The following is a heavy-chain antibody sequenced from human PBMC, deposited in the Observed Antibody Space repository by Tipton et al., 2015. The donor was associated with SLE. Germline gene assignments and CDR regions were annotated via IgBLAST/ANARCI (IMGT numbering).Heavy chain of an antibody. D-gene: IGHD1-1*01. CDR1: GGSVSSSSYY. CDR3: ASGNPVMPL. Sequence: TLSLTCTVSGGSVSSSSYYWGWIRQPPGKGLEWIGYIYYTGSTNYNPSLKSRVAMSVDMSKNQFSLKLTSVTAADTAVYYCASGNPVMPLWGQGTLVTVSS. J-gene: IGHJ4*02. CDR2: IYYTGST. V-gene: IGHV4-61*01.